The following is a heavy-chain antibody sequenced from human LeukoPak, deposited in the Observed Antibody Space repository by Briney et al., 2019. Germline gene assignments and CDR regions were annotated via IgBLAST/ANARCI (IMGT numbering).Heavy chain of an antibody. CDR2: ISYDGSNK. V-gene: IGHV3-30-3*01. CDR3: ASPDIVVVTAIKPSNDY. J-gene: IGHJ4*02. CDR1: GFTFSSYA. Sequence: PGGSLRLSCAASGFTFSSYAMHWVGKAQGKGLGWVAVISYDGSNKYYADSVKGRFTISRDNSKNTLYLQMNSLRAEDTAVYYCASPDIVVVTAIKPSNDYWGQGTLVTVSS. D-gene: IGHD2-21*02.